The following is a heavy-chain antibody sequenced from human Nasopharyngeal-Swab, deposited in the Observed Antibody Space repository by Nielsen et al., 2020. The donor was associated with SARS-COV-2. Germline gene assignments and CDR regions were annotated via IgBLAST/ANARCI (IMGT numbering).Heavy chain of an antibody. CDR1: GFTFNSRW. V-gene: IGHV3-7*03. CDR3: ASRPGPGTAFDL. CDR2: INKDGTEK. D-gene: IGHD1-1*01. Sequence: GESLKISCAASGFTFNSRWMTWVRQPPGKGLEWVANINKDGTEKNYVDSVKGRFTISRDNVKNSLYLQMDSLRVEDTAVYYCASRPGPGTAFDLWGQGTLVTVS. J-gene: IGHJ5*02.